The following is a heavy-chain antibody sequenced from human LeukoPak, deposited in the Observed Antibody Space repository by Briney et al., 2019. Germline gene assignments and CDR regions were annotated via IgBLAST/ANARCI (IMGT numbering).Heavy chain of an antibody. V-gene: IGHV3-48*03. CDR2: ISSSGTTI. J-gene: IGHJ4*02. D-gene: IGHD2-15*01. CDR3: ARGYCSGGSCYGGDY. CDR1: GFTFSNYE. Sequence: PAGSLRLSCAASGFTFSNYEMNWVRQAPGKGLKGFSYISSSGTTIYYAERRFTISRDNAKNSLYLLMNSLRAEDTAIYYCARGYCSGGSCYGGDYWGQGTLVTVSS.